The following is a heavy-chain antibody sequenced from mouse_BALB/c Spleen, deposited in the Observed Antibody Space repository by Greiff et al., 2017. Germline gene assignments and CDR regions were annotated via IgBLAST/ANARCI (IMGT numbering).Heavy chain of an antibody. D-gene: IGHD4-1*01. CDR3: ARQLGRGYYFDY. CDR1: GFTFSSYT. V-gene: IGHV5-12-2*01. Sequence: EVHLVESGGGLVQPGGSLKLSCAASGFTFSSYTMSWVRQTPEKRLEWVAYISNGGGSTYYPDTVKGRFTISRDNAKNTLYLQMSSLKSEDTAMYYCARQLGRGYYFDYWGQGTTLTVSS. CDR2: ISNGGGST. J-gene: IGHJ2*01.